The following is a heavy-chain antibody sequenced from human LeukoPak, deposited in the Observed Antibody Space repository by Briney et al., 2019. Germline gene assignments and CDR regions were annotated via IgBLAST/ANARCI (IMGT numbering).Heavy chain of an antibody. CDR1: GFTFRDYW. CDR3: ARDTDYGDRPELDY. J-gene: IGHJ4*02. Sequence: PGGSLRLSCGASGFTFRDYWMSWVRQAPGKGLEWVANIQSDGNEKNYIDSVQGRFTISRDNAKNSLYLQMNSLRAEDTAVYYCARDTDYGDRPELDYWGQGTLVTVSS. CDR2: IQSDGNEK. D-gene: IGHD4-17*01. V-gene: IGHV3-7*01.